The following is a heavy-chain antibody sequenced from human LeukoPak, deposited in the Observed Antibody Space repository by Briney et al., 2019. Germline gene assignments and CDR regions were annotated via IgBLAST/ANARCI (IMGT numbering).Heavy chain of an antibody. CDR2: TLLNGNNN. V-gene: IGHV3-30*02. CDR3: ARDRLEALAGTRGFDY. D-gene: IGHD6-19*01. CDR1: GFTFSNYG. J-gene: IGHJ4*02. Sequence: GGSLRLSCAASGFTFSNYGMHWVRQAPGKGLEWVALTLLNGNNNYYADSVKGRFTISRDNSKNTLYLQMNSLRPEDTAVYSCARDRLEALAGTRGFDYWGQGILVTVPS.